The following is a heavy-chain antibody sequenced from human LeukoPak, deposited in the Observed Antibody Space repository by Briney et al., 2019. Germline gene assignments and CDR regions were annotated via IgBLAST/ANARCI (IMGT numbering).Heavy chain of an antibody. CDR2: IYYSGST. CDR3: ARVSWFPGSSYYYMDV. Sequence: SETLSLTCTVSGGSISSSSYYWGWIRQPPGKGLEWIGSIYYSGSTYYNPSLKSRVTISVDTSKNQFSLKLSSVTAADSAVYYCARVSWFPGSSYYYMDVWGKGTTVTVSS. D-gene: IGHD3-9*01. J-gene: IGHJ6*03. CDR1: GGSISSSSYY. V-gene: IGHV4-39*07.